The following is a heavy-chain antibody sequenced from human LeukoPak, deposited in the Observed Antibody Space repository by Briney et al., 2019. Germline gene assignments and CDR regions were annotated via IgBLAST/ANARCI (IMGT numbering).Heavy chain of an antibody. CDR3: ATALRWDFVTGDS. D-gene: IGHD1-26*01. CDR2: IKSKTDGGAT. Sequence: MPGGSLRLSCAASGFTFSDAWMNWVRQAPGKGLEWVGRIKSKTDGGATDYAAPVKGRFTMSRDDSQNTLNLQMNNLKTEDTAVYYCATALRWDFVTGDSWGQGTLVTVSS. V-gene: IGHV3-15*01. J-gene: IGHJ4*02. CDR1: GFTFSDAW.